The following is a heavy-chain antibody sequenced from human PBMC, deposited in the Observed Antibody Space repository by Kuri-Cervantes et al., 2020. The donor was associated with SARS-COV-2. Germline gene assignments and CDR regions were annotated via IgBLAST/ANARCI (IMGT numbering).Heavy chain of an antibody. CDR3: ARVFDLRRHHYYYYYMDV. Sequence: ASVKVSCKASGYTFTSYGISWVRQAPGQGLEWMGWISAYNGNTNYAQKLQGRVTMTTDTSTSTAYMELGSLRSDDTAVYYCARVFDLRRHHYYYYYMDVWGKATTVTVSS. CDR1: GYTFTSYG. D-gene: IGHD3-3*01. CDR2: ISAYNGNT. V-gene: IGHV1-18*01. J-gene: IGHJ6*03.